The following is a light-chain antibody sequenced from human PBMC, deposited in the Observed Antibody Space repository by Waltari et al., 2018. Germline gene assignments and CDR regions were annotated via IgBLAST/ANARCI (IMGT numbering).Light chain of an antibody. CDR2: WAS. Sequence: DIVMTQSPDSLAVSLGERATIKCKSSPSVFYSPYNQNCLAWYQQKPGQPPELLFYWASTRESGVPDRFSGSGSGTDFTLTISSLQAEDVAFYYCQQYYSSPWTFGQGTKVEGK. CDR3: QQYYSSPWT. J-gene: IGKJ1*01. CDR1: PSVFYSPYNQNC. V-gene: IGKV4-1*01.